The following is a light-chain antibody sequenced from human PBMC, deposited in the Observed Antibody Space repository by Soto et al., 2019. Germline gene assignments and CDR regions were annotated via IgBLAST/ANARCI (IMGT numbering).Light chain of an antibody. CDR2: EVT. CDR1: SSDVGGYNY. J-gene: IGLJ3*02. CDR3: SSCAGVNQVV. Sequence: QSALTQPPSTSGSPGQSVTISCTGTSSDVGGYNYVSWYQQHPGKAPKLVVFEVTKRPSGVPNRFSGSKSGNTASLTVSGLQAEDEAHYYCSSCAGVNQVVFGGGTKLTVL. V-gene: IGLV2-8*01.